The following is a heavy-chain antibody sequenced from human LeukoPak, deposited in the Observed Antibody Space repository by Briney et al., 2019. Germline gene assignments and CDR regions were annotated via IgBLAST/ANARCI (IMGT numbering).Heavy chain of an antibody. Sequence: SETLSLTCTVSGGSISSGNYYWNWIRQPAGKGLEWIGHIYTSGNTNYNPSLKSRVTISLDTSKNQFSLKLSFVTAADTAVYYCTRRGEIWGQGTMVTVSS. CDR2: IYTSGNT. CDR3: TRRGEI. CDR1: GGSISSGNYY. V-gene: IGHV4-61*09. D-gene: IGHD3-10*01. J-gene: IGHJ3*02.